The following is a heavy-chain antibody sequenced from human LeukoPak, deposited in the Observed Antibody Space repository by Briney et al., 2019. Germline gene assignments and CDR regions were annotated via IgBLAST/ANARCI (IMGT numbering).Heavy chain of an antibody. V-gene: IGHV3-11*01. J-gene: IGHJ4*02. Sequence: PGGSLRLSCAASGFTFGDYYVSWVRQAPGKGLEWVSYISSSGSTIYYADSVKGRFTISRDNAKNSLYLQMNSLRAEDTAVYYCARGGTRYTSGWYYFDYWGQGTLVTVSS. CDR2: ISSSGSTI. CDR1: GFTFGDYY. D-gene: IGHD6-19*01. CDR3: ARGGTRYTSGWYYFDY.